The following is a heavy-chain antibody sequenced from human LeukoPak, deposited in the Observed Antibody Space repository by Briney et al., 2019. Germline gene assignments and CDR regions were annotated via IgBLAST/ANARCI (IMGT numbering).Heavy chain of an antibody. D-gene: IGHD3-22*01. V-gene: IGHV4-38-2*02. CDR1: GYSISSGYY. CDR2: IYHSGST. J-gene: IGHJ4*02. Sequence: SETLSLTSTVSGYSISSGYYWGWIRQPPGKGLEWIGSIYHSGSTYYNPSLKSRVTISVDTSKNQFSLKLSSVTAADTAVYYCASSGYYYYKGGFDYWGQGTLVAVSS. CDR3: ASSGYYYYKGGFDY.